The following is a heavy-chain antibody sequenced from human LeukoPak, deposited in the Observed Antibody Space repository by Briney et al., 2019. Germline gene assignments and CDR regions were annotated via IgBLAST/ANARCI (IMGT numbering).Heavy chain of an antibody. CDR2: IDPSDSYT. D-gene: IGHD3-3*01. J-gene: IGHJ4*02. Sequence: GESLKISFKGSGYSFTSYWISWVRQMPGKGLEWMGRIDPSDSYTNYSPSFQGHVTISADKSISTAYLQWSSLKASDTAMYYCARLDPSTYYDFWSGYSRPADYWGQGTLVTVSS. V-gene: IGHV5-10-1*01. CDR1: GYSFTSYW. CDR3: ARLDPSTYYDFWSGYSRPADY.